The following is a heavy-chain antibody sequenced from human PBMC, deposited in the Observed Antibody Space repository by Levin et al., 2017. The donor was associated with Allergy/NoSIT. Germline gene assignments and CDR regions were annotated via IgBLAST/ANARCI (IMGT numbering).Heavy chain of an antibody. J-gene: IGHJ6*02. CDR1: GGSISSSSYY. V-gene: IGHV4-39*01. CDR2: IYYSGST. Sequence: SQTLSLTCTVSGGSISSSSYYWGWIRQPPGKGLEWIGSIYYSGSTYYNPSLKSRVTISVDTSKNQFSLKLSSVTAADTAVYYCASRDTFWSGYQTYYYYGMDVWGQGTTVTVSS. D-gene: IGHD3-3*01. CDR3: ASRDTFWSGYQTYYYYGMDV.